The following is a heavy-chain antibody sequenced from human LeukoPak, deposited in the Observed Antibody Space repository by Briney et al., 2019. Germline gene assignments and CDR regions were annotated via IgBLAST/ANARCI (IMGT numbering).Heavy chain of an antibody. J-gene: IGHJ4*02. D-gene: IGHD4-17*01. CDR1: GFTFSSYS. CDR3: ARALDDYGAN. V-gene: IGHV3-21*01. Sequence: GGSLRLSCAASGFTFSSYSMNWVRQAPGKGLEWVSSISSSSSYIYYADSVKGRFTISRDNAENSLYLQMNSLRAEDTAVYYCARALDDYGANWGQGTLVTVSS. CDR2: ISSSSSYI.